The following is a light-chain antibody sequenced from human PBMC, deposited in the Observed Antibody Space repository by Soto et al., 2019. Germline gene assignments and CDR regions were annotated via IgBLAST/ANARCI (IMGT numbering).Light chain of an antibody. CDR3: CSYAGSKYV. J-gene: IGLJ1*01. V-gene: IGLV2-23*01. Sequence: QSVLTQPASVSGSPGQSITISCTGTSGDVGTTNLVSWYHQHPGKAPKLLIFEATKRPSGVSNRFSGSKSGNTASLRISGLQAEDEADYYCCSYAGSKYVFGTGTKVTVL. CDR1: SGDVGTTNL. CDR2: EAT.